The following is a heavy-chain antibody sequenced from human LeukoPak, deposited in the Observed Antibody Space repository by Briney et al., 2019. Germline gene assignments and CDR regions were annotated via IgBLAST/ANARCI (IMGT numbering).Heavy chain of an antibody. CDR1: GFTVSSNY. J-gene: IGHJ4*02. Sequence: AGGSLRLSCAASGFTVSSNYMSWVRQAPGKGLEWVSVVSSGGSTYYPDSVKGRFTISRDNSKNTLYLQMNSLRAEDTAVYYCARVGPRQYYFDYWGQGTLVTVSS. V-gene: IGHV3-53*01. CDR2: VSSGGST. D-gene: IGHD1-26*01. CDR3: ARVGPRQYYFDY.